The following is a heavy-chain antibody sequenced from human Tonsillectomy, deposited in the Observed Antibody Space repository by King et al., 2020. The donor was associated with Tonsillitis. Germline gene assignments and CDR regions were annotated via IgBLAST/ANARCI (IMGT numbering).Heavy chain of an antibody. CDR1: GASISSGDCY. V-gene: IGHV4-30-4*01. CDR2: IYYSGST. Sequence: QLQESGPGLVKPSQTLSLTCTVSGASISSGDCYWSWIRQPPGKGLEWIGYIYYSGSTFYNPSFKSRVTISGDTSRNQFSLKLSSVTAADTAVYYCTSASNSGYSDWGQGTLVTVSS. CDR3: TSASNSGYSD. J-gene: IGHJ4*02. D-gene: IGHD3-22*01.